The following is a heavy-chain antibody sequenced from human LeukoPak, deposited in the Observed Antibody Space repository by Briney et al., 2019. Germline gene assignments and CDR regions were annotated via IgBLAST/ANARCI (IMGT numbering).Heavy chain of an antibody. D-gene: IGHD6-13*01. CDR3: ARGTKAIAAADSDY. CDR1: GFTFNSYG. Sequence: PGRSLRLSCAASGFTFNSYGMHWVRQAPGKGLEWVAFIRYDGSNKYYADSVKGRFTISRDNSKNTLYLQMNSLRAEDTAVYYCARGTKAIAAADSDYWGQGTLVTVSS. V-gene: IGHV3-30*02. CDR2: IRYDGSNK. J-gene: IGHJ4*02.